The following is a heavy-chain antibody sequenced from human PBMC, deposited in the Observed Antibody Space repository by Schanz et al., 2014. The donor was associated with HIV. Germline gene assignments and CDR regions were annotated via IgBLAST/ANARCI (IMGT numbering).Heavy chain of an antibody. CDR2: ISTYNGNT. Sequence: QVQLVQSGLEVKKPGASVKVSCKASGYTFTNYGITWVRQAPGQGLEWVGWISTYNGNTNYAQKVQGRVTMTTDTSTTTAFMELRSLRSDDTAVYYCARFPIFGVIIRPLDYWGQGTLVTVSS. D-gene: IGHD3-3*01. CDR3: ARFPIFGVIIRPLDY. V-gene: IGHV1-18*01. J-gene: IGHJ4*02. CDR1: GYTFTNYG.